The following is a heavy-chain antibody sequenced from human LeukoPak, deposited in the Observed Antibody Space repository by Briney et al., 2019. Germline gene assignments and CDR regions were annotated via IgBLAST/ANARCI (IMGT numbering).Heavy chain of an antibody. Sequence: GGSLRLSCAVSGFTVSGTYMSWVRQAPGKGLEWVSVIYSGGSTYYADSVKGRFTISRDNSKNTLYLQMNSLRAEDTAVYYCAKASGSGTYYKSPFDYWGQGTLVTVSS. J-gene: IGHJ4*02. D-gene: IGHD3-10*01. CDR3: AKASGSGTYYKSPFDY. V-gene: IGHV3-66*01. CDR1: GFTVSGTY. CDR2: IYSGGST.